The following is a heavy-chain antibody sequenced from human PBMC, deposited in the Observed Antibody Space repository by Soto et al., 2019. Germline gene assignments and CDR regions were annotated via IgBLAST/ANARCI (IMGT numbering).Heavy chain of an antibody. J-gene: IGHJ4*02. CDR1: GFTFSSYA. CDR3: AVLEWLFHFDY. Sequence: PGGSLRLSCAASGFTFSSYAMHWVRQAPGKGLEWVAVISYDGSNKYYADSVKGRFTISRDNSKNTLYLQMNSLRAEDTAVYYCAVLEWLFHFDYWGQGTLVTVSS. V-gene: IGHV3-30-3*01. D-gene: IGHD3-3*01. CDR2: ISYDGSNK.